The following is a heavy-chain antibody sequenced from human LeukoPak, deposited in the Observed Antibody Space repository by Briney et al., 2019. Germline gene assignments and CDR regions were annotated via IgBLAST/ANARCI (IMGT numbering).Heavy chain of an antibody. J-gene: IGHJ4*02. Sequence: GGSLRLSCAASGFTFSSYAMHWVSQAPGKGLEWVAVISYDGSNKYYADSVKGRFTISIDNSKNTLYLQMNSPRAEDTAVYYCEPREGTYYYDSSGPPGDYWGQGTLVTVSS. CDR3: EPREGTYYYDSSGPPGDY. V-gene: IGHV3-30*04. CDR2: ISYDGSNK. CDR1: GFTFSSYA. D-gene: IGHD3-22*01.